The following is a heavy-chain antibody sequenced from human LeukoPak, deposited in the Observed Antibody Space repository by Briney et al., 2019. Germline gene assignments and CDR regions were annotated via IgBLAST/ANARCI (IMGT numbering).Heavy chain of an antibody. J-gene: IGHJ4*02. Sequence: GSLRLSCAASGFTFSSAAMTWVRQAPGKGLEWVSTITGSDDRTYYADSVRGRFTISRDYSKNTLRLQMNSLKTEDTAVYYCTRHQITAAADDYWGQGTLVTVSS. V-gene: IGHV3-23*01. CDR1: GFTFSSAA. D-gene: IGHD6-13*01. CDR2: ITGSDDRT. CDR3: TRHQITAAADDY.